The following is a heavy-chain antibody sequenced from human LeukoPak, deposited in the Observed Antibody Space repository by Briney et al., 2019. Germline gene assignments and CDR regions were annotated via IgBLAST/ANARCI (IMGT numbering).Heavy chain of an antibody. CDR2: ISSSSSYI. CDR3: AKGGHDYGDYGFNYYYYYMDV. J-gene: IGHJ6*03. Sequence: PGGSLRLSCAASGFTFSSYSMNWVRQAPGKGLEWVSSISSSSSYIYYADSVKGRFTISRDNAKNSLYLQMNSLRAEDTAVYYCAKGGHDYGDYGFNYYYYYMDVWGKGTTVTISS. CDR1: GFTFSSYS. V-gene: IGHV3-21*01. D-gene: IGHD4-17*01.